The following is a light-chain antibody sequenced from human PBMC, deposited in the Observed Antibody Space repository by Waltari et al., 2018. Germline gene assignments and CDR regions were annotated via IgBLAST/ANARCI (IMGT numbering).Light chain of an antibody. V-gene: IGLV2-23*02. CDR2: EDN. Sequence: QSALTQPASVSGSPGQSITISCTGTIRDVGTYNLAPWYQQHPGKAPKLIIYEDNKRPSGVSDRLSGSKSGNTASLTISGLQAEDEADYYCCTYVGRTTFHVTFGGGTKLTVL. J-gene: IGLJ2*01. CDR1: IRDVGTYNL. CDR3: CTYVGRTTFHVT.